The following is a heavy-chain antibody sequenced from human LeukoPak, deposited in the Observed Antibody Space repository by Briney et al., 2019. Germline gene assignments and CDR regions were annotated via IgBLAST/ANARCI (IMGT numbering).Heavy chain of an antibody. CDR1: GGSISSYY. Sequence: SETLSLTCTVSGGSISSYYWSWIRQPPGKGLEWIGYIYYSGSTNYNPSLKSRVTISVDTSKNQFSLKPSSVTAADTAVYYCARGVPGGYYLYYFDYWGQGTLVTVSS. V-gene: IGHV4-59*01. D-gene: IGHD3-22*01. J-gene: IGHJ4*02. CDR2: IYYSGST. CDR3: ARGVPGGYYLYYFDY.